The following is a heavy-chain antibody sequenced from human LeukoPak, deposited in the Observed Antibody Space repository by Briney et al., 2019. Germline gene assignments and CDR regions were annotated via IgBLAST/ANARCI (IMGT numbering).Heavy chain of an antibody. CDR3: ARQLVSGSSFDY. D-gene: IGHD1-26*01. CDR1: GGSVSSSISC. J-gene: IGHJ4*02. V-gene: IGHV4-39*01. Sequence: PSETLSLTCTVSGGSVSSSISCWGWIRQPPGKGLEWIGTIYYSGSTYYNPSLKSRVTISVDTSKNQFSLKLSSVTAADTAVYYCARQLVSGSSFDYWGQGTLVTVSS. CDR2: IYYSGST.